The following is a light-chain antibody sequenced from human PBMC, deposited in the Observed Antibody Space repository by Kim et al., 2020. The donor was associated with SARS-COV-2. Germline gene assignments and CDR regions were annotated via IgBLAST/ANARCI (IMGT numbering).Light chain of an antibody. CDR2: RNS. CDR1: NSNIGNNY. CDR3: ATWDDSLRGGV. J-gene: IGLJ3*02. Sequence: GQTVSSSCAGSNSNIGNNYVYWYQQAPGAAPRLLVFRNSGRPAGVPDRFSGSKSGTSASLAISGLRSDDEADYYCATWDDSLRGGVFGGGTKLTVL. V-gene: IGLV1-47*01.